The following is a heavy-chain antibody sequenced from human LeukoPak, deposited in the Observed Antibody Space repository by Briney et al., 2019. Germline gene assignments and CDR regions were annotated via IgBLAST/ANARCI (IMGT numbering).Heavy chain of an antibody. CDR2: IFHGGST. CDR3: ARVHSSGYYQISAFDI. J-gene: IGHJ3*02. Sequence: PSETLSLTCTVSGYSISSGYYWGWIRQPPGQGLEWIGNIFHGGSTYYNPSLKSRVTISVDTSKNQFSLKLSSVTAADTAVYYCARVHSSGYYQISAFDIWGQGPMVTVSS. CDR1: GYSISSGYY. V-gene: IGHV4-38-2*02. D-gene: IGHD3-22*01.